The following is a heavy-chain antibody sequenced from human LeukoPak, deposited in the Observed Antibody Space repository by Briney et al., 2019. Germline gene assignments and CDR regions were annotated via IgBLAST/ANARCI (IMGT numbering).Heavy chain of an antibody. CDR3: ARDSGYDSLDY. CDR1: GYTLTSYG. D-gene: IGHD5-12*01. Sequence: ASVKVSCKASGYTLTSYGISWVRQAPGQGLEWMGWISAYNGNTNYAQKLQGRVTMTTDTSTSTAYIELRSLRSDDTAVYYCARDSGYDSLDYWGQGTLVTVSS. J-gene: IGHJ4*02. V-gene: IGHV1-18*01. CDR2: ISAYNGNT.